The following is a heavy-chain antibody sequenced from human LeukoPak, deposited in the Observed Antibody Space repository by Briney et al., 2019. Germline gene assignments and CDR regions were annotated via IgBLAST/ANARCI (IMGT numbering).Heavy chain of an antibody. CDR1: GGSIGTNY. J-gene: IGHJ4*02. CDR3: AKYGNSGWVIDN. Sequence: SETLSLTCTVSGGSIGTNYWTWIRQPPGKGLEYIGYIYYTGGTNYNPSLKSRVTISVDTSKNQFSLKLSSVTAADTAVYFCAKYGNSGWVIDNWCQGTRVTGSS. D-gene: IGHD6-19*01. V-gene: IGHV4-59*08. CDR2: IYYTGGT.